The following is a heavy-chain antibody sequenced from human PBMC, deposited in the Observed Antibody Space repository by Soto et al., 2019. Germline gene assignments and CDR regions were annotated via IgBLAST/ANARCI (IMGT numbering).Heavy chain of an antibody. V-gene: IGHV3-30*18. CDR2: ISYDGSNE. J-gene: IGHJ6*03. Sequence: VQLVESGGGVVQPGRSLRLSCAASGFTFSSYGIHWVRQAPGKGLEWVAVISYDGSNEYYSDSVKGRFTISRDNSKNTWYRQRNSRGVEDRVVYYCAKETSFGGSSNRGRDVWGKGTTVTVPS. D-gene: IGHD3-16*01. CDR1: GFTFSSYG. CDR3: AKETSFGGSSNRGRDV.